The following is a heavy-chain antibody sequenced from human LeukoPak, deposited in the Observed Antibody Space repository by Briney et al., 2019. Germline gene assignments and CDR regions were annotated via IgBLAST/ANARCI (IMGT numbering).Heavy chain of an antibody. Sequence: SETLSLTCTVSGGSISSYYWSWIRQPAGKGLEWIGRIYTSGSTNYNPSLKSRVTMSVDTSKNQFSLKLSSVTAADTAVYYCATXAAXGTPGVKPLDYWGQGTLVTVSS. CDR3: ATXAAXGTPGVKPLDY. D-gene: IGHD6-13*01. CDR1: GGSISSYY. CDR2: IYTSGST. V-gene: IGHV4-4*07. J-gene: IGHJ4*02.